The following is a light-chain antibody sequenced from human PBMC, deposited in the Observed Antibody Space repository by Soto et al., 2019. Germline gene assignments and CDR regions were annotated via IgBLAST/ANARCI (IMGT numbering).Light chain of an antibody. J-gene: IGKJ4*01. CDR3: QQYNNWPPT. CDR2: GAS. CDR1: QSVGTT. V-gene: IGKV3-15*01. Sequence: ETVITQSPSTLSVSPGERATLSCGASQSVGTTLAWYQQKPGQAPRLLIYGASTRATGIPARFSGSGSGTEFTLTISSMQSEDFAVYYCQQYNNWPPTFGGGTKVDIK.